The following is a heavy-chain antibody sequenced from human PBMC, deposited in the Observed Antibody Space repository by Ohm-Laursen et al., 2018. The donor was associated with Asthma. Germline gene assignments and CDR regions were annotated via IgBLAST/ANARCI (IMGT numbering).Heavy chain of an antibody. V-gene: IGHV3-53*01. Sequence: SLRLSCTASGITVSVNYMSWVRQAPGKGLEWVPVIYNGGSTYHADSVRGRFTISRDNSKNTLYLQMNSLRAEDTAVYYCARKFSSGWLFDFWGQGTLVTVSS. D-gene: IGHD6-19*01. CDR1: GITVSVNY. CDR2: IYNGGST. CDR3: ARKFSSGWLFDF. J-gene: IGHJ4*02.